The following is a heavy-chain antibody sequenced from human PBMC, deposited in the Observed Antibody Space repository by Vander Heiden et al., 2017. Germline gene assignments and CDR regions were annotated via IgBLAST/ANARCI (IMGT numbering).Heavy chain of an antibody. CDR1: GFTFSSYA. CDR3: AKSPRLVGSQLDY. CDR2: ISGSGGRT. V-gene: IGHV3-23*01. Sequence: EVQLLESGGGLVQPGGSLRLSCAASGFTFSSYAMSWVRQAPGKGLEWVSAISGSGGRTYYADSVKGRFTISRDNSKNTLYLQMNSLRAEDTAVYYCAKSPRLVGSQLDYWGQGTLVTVSS. D-gene: IGHD3-9*01. J-gene: IGHJ4*02.